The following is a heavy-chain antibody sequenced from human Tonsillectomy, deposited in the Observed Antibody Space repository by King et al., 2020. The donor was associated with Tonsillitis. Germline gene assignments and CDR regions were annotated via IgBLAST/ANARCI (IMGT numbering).Heavy chain of an antibody. V-gene: IGHV3-23*04. J-gene: IGHJ4*02. Sequence: VQLVESGGGLVQPGGSLRLSCAASGFTFSSYAMSWVRQAPGKGLEWVSAISGSGGSTYYADSVKGRFTISRDNSKNTLYLQMNSLRAEDTAVYYCAKGNYYDSSSYSFFDYWGQGTLVTVSS. CDR2: ISGSGGST. D-gene: IGHD3-22*01. CDR1: GFTFSSYA. CDR3: AKGNYYDSSSYSFFDY.